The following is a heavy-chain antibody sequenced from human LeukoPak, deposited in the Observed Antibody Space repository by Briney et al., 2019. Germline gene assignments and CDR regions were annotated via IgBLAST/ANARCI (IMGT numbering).Heavy chain of an antibody. J-gene: IGHJ4*02. CDR3: AKGKVREFDY. CDR1: GFTSSSYS. Sequence: PGGSLRLSCAASGFTSSSYSMNWVRQAPGKGLEWVSSISSSSSYIYYADSVKGRFTISRDNSKNTLSLQMNSLRAEDTAVYYCAKGKVREFDYWGQGTLVTVSS. CDR2: ISSSSSYI. V-gene: IGHV3-21*04.